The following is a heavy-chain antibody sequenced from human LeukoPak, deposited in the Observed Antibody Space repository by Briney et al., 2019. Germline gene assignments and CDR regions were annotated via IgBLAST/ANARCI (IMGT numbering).Heavy chain of an antibody. CDR3: ARRMVRGVISPYRRNAFDI. CDR1: GGSFSGYY. D-gene: IGHD3-10*01. J-gene: IGHJ3*02. Sequence: SETLSLTCAVYGGSFSGYYWSWIRQPPGKGLEWIGEINHSGSTNYNPSLKSRVTISVDTSKNQFSLKLSSVTAADTAVYYCARRMVRGVISPYRRNAFDIWGQGTMVTVSS. CDR2: INHSGST. V-gene: IGHV4-34*01.